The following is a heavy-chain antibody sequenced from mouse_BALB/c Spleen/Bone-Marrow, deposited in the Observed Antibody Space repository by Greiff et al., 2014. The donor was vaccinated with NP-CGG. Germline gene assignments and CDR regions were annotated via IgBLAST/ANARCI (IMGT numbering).Heavy chain of an antibody. J-gene: IGHJ4*01. CDR1: GYTFTDKW. CDR3: ARGGHDFSLDY. Sequence: VQLQQSGAEFVMPGASVKMSCKASGYTFTDKWMHWVKQRPGQGLVWIGAIDTSDSYINYNQKFKGKASLTVDASSSTAYMHLSSLTSDDSAVYYCARGGHDFSLDYWGQGTSVIASS. CDR2: IDTSDSYI. V-gene: IGHV1-69*01. D-gene: IGHD2-4*01.